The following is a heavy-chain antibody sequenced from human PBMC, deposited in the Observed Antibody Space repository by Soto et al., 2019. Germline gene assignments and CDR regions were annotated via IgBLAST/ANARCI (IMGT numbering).Heavy chain of an antibody. Sequence: GESLKISCKGSGYSFTSYWISWVRQIPGKGLEWMGRIDPSDSYTNYSPSFQGHVTISADKSISTAYLQWSSLKASDTAMYYCASWDIVVVVAATPGYYYGMDVWGQGTTVTVSS. CDR2: IDPSDSYT. V-gene: IGHV5-10-1*01. D-gene: IGHD2-15*01. CDR3: ASWDIVVVVAATPGYYYGMDV. J-gene: IGHJ6*02. CDR1: GYSFTSYW.